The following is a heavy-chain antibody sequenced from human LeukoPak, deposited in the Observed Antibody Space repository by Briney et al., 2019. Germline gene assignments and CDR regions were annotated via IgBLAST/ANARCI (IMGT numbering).Heavy chain of an antibody. CDR3: AKGLRLGELSSAFDY. CDR2: ISNSGGSA. CDR1: GFTFSNYA. V-gene: IGHV3-23*01. D-gene: IGHD3-16*02. J-gene: IGHJ4*02. Sequence: GGSLRLSCAASGFTFSNYAMSWVRQASGKGLEWVSGISNSGGSAYYADSVKGRFTISRDHSRNTLYLQMNSLRAEDTAVYYCAKGLRLGELSSAFDYWGQGTLVTVSS.